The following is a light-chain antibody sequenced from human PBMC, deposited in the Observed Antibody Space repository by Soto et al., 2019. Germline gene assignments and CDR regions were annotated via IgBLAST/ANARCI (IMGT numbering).Light chain of an antibody. CDR3: SSYRSGGTFV. V-gene: IGLV2-14*01. CDR1: SSDVGGYNA. Sequence: QSVLTQPASVSGSPGQTITISCTGTSSDVGGYNAVSWYQHRPGKAPKLIIYEVTHRPAGISDRFSASKSGNTASLTISGLRAEDEGDYYCSSYRSGGTFVFGSGTKVTVL. J-gene: IGLJ1*01. CDR2: EVT.